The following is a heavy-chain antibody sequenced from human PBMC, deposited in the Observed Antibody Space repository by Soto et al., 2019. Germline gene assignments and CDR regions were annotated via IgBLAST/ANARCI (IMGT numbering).Heavy chain of an antibody. CDR2: ISYDGSNK. D-gene: IGHD6-13*01. CDR1: GLTFSSYG. V-gene: IGHV3-30*18. J-gene: IGHJ6*04. CDR3: AKDWQQRVSVVKYGMEV. Sequence: PGWSLRLSCAASGLTFSSYGMYLVRQAPGKGLEWVAFISYDGSNKYYADSVKGRFTISRDNSNSTLYLQMNSLRDEDTAVYYFAKDWQQRVSVVKYGMEVWGKGTKVTVSS.